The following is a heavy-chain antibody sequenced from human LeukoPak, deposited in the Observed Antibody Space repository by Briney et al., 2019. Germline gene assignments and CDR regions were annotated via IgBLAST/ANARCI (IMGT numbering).Heavy chain of an antibody. D-gene: IGHD6-19*01. CDR3: ARAHLAVAGTGWFDP. V-gene: IGHV1-69*05. CDR2: IIPIFGTT. Sequence: SVKVSCKASGGTFRSYAISWVRQAPGQGLEWMGRIIPIFGTTSCAQKFQGRVTITTDECTSTAYMELSSLRSEDTAVYYCARAHLAVAGTGWFDPWGQGTLVTVSS. J-gene: IGHJ5*02. CDR1: GGTFRSYA.